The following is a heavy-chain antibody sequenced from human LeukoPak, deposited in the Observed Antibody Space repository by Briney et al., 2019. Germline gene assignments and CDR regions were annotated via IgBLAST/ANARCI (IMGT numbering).Heavy chain of an antibody. J-gene: IGHJ6*02. CDR3: AQGVYYYGMDV. D-gene: IGHD2-8*01. CDR2: IYYSGST. CDR1: GGSISSSSYY. V-gene: IGHV4-39*01. Sequence: KPSETLSLTCTVSGGSISSSSYYWGWIRQPPGKGLEWIGSIYYSGSTYYNPSLKSRVTISVDTSKNQLSLKLSSVTAADTAVYYCAQGVYYYGMDVWGQGTTVTVSS.